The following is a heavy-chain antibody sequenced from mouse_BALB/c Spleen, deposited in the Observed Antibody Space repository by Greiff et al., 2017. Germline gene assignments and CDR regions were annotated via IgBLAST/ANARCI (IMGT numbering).Heavy chain of an antibody. CDR2: ISSGGSYT. CDR1: GFTFSSYA. Sequence: DVQLVESGGGLVKPGGSLKLSCAASGFTFSSYAMSWVRQTPEKRLEWVATISSGGSYTYYPDSVKGRFTISRDNAKNTLYLQMSSLRSEDTAMYYCAREIAYWGQGTLVTVSA. J-gene: IGHJ3*01. CDR3: AREIAY. V-gene: IGHV5-9-3*01.